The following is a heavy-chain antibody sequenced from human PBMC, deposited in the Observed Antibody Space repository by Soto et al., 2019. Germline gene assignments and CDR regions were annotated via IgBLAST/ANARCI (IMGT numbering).Heavy chain of an antibody. V-gene: IGHV3-23*01. D-gene: IGHD5-18*01. CDR1: GFTFSSYA. Sequence: GGSLRLSCAASGFTFSSYAMSWVRQAPGKGLEWVSAISGSGGSTYYADSVKGRFTISSDNSKNTLYRQMNSLRADDTAVYYGAVIQLWFSKAFDIWGQGTMVTVSS. CDR2: ISGSGGST. CDR3: AVIQLWFSKAFDI. J-gene: IGHJ3*02.